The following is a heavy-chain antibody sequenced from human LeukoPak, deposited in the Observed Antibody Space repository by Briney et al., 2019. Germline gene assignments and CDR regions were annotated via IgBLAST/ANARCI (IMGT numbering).Heavy chain of an antibody. Sequence: GRSLRLSCAASGFTFDDYAMHWVRQAPGKGLEWVSGISWNSGSIRYADSVKGRFTISRDNAKNSLYLQMNSLKAEDTAWYYCAKIVWDTGVIVLNYFDYWGRGTRVTVSS. CDR2: ISWNSGSI. CDR3: AKIVWDTGVIVLNYFDY. J-gene: IGHJ4*02. D-gene: IGHD3-16*02. V-gene: IGHV3-9*01. CDR1: GFTFDDYA.